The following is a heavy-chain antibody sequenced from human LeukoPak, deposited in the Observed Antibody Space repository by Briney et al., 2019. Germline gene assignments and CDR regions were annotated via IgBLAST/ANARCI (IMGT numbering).Heavy chain of an antibody. CDR3: ARGYCSSTRCYSRWFDP. J-gene: IGHJ5*02. CDR2: ISAYNGNT. Sequence: ASVKVSCKASGYTFTSYGISWVRQAPGQGLEWMGWISAYNGNTNYAQELQGRVTMTTDTSTSTAYMELRSLRSDDTAVYYCARGYCSSTRCYSRWFDPWGQGTLVTVSS. CDR1: GYTFTSYG. V-gene: IGHV1-18*01. D-gene: IGHD2-2*01.